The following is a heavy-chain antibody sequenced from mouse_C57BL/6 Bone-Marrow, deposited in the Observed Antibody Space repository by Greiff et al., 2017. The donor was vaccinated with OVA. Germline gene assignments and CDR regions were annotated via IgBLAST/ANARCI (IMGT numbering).Heavy chain of an antibody. J-gene: IGHJ1*03. CDR1: GYTFTDYY. Sequence: VQLKESGPVLVKPGASVKMSCKASGYTFTDYYMNWVKQSHGKSLEWIGVINPYNGGTSYNQKFKGKATLTVDKSSSTAYMELNSLTSEDSAVYYCARLPYYGSSYDWYFDVWGTGTTVTVSS. CDR2: INPYNGGT. CDR3: ARLPYYGSSYDWYFDV. V-gene: IGHV1-19*01. D-gene: IGHD1-1*01.